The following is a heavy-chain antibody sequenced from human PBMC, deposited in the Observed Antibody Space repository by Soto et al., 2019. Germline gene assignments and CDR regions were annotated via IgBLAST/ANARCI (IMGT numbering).Heavy chain of an antibody. CDR3: ARHLYYYGSGSYYGMDV. V-gene: IGHV4-30-2*01. D-gene: IGHD3-10*01. CDR1: GGSISSGGYS. Sequence: PSETLSLTCAVSGGSISSGGYSWSWIRQPPGKGLEWIGYIYHSGSTYYNPSLKSRVTISVDTSKNQFSLKLSSVTAADTAVYYCARHLYYYGSGSYYGMDVWGQGTTVTVSS. J-gene: IGHJ6*02. CDR2: IYHSGST.